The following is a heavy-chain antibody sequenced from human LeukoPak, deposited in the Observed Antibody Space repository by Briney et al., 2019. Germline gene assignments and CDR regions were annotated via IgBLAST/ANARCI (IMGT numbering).Heavy chain of an antibody. CDR2: INPNSGGT. V-gene: IGHV1-2*02. J-gene: IGHJ4*02. Sequence: ASVKVSCKASGYTFTGYYMHWVRLAPGQGLEWMGWINPNSGGTNYAQKFQGRVTFTRDTSISTTYMELSSLRSDDTAFYYCARPRGSYHILSEPGYWGQGTLVTVSS. CDR3: ARPRGSYHILSEPGY. D-gene: IGHD1-26*01. CDR1: GYTFTGYY.